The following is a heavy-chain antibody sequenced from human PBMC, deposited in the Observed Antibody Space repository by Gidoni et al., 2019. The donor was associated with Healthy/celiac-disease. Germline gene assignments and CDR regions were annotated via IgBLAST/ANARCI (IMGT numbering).Heavy chain of an antibody. Sequence: QVQLQESGPGLVKPSETLSLTCTVPGYSISSGYYWGWIRQPPGKGLEWIGSIYHSGSTYYNPSLKSRVTISVDTSKNQFSLKLSSVTAADTAVYYCARDLVGATSWFDPWGQGTLVTVSS. V-gene: IGHV4-38-2*02. CDR2: IYHSGST. J-gene: IGHJ5*02. CDR1: GYSISSGYY. D-gene: IGHD1-26*01. CDR3: ARDLVGATSWFDP.